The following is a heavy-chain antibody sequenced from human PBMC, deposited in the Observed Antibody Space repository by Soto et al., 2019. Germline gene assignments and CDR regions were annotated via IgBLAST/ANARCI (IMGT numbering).Heavy chain of an antibody. CDR2: ISAYSGNT. CDR3: ARDTGTRVHNWFDP. D-gene: IGHD1-1*01. Sequence: ASVKVSCKASGYTFTSYGISWVRQAPGQGLEWMGWISAYSGNTNYAQKLQGRVTMTTDTSTSTAYMELRSLRSDDTAVYYCARDTGTRVHNWFDPWGQGTLVTVSS. J-gene: IGHJ5*02. V-gene: IGHV1-18*01. CDR1: GYTFTSYG.